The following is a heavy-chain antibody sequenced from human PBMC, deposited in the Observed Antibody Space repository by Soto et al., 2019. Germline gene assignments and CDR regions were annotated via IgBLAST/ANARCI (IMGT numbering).Heavy chain of an antibody. D-gene: IGHD3-9*01. CDR2: ITSASDYI. J-gene: IGHJ3*02. Sequence: PGGSLRLSCVASGFMFTRSTMNWVRQAPGKGLEWVSSITSASDYIFYADSVKGRFTISRDNAKNSLYLQMNSLRAEDTAVYYCASVGTGSSTPLDIWGQGTMVTVS. V-gene: IGHV3-21*01. CDR1: GFMFTRST. CDR3: ASVGTGSSTPLDI.